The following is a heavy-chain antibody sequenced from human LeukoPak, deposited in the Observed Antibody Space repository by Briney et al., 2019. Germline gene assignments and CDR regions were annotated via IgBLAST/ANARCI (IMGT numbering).Heavy chain of an antibody. Sequence: SETLSLTCTVSGGSISSYYWSWIRQSAGKGLEWIGRIYSTGSTNYNPSLKSRVTMSIDKSKNQFSLNLSSVTAADTAIYYCSKGGSSWYNWFDPWGQGTLVTVSS. V-gene: IGHV4-4*07. CDR2: IYSTGST. CDR3: SKGGSSWYNWFDP. D-gene: IGHD6-13*01. CDR1: GGSISSYY. J-gene: IGHJ5*02.